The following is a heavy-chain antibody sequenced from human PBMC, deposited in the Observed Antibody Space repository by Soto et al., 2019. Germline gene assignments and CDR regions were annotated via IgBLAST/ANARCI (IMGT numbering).Heavy chain of an antibody. Sequence: ASVKVSCKASGYTFTGYYMHWVRQAPGQGLEWMGWINPNSGGTNYAQKFQGWVTMTRDMSISTAYMELSRLRSDDTAVYYCARDSLPVPISRPYCSGGSCYSVHNWFDPWGQGTLVTVSS. J-gene: IGHJ5*02. CDR3: ARDSLPVPISRPYCSGGSCYSVHNWFDP. D-gene: IGHD2-15*01. CDR1: GYTFTGYY. V-gene: IGHV1-2*04. CDR2: INPNSGGT.